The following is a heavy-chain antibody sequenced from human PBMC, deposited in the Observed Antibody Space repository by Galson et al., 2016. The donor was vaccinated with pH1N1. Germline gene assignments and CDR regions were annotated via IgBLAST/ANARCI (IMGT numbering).Heavy chain of an antibody. Sequence: SVKVSCKASGGIFNSFGISWVRRAPGQGLEWMGGIVAIFGTTNYAQKFQGRVTITADKSSRTVYMEVNRLTSQDTAVYYCARGYSYHNNDGFDLWGQGTMVTVSA. CDR3: ARGYSYHNNDGFDL. CDR2: IVAIFGTT. D-gene: IGHD5-18*01. V-gene: IGHV1-69*06. J-gene: IGHJ3*01. CDR1: GGIFNSFG.